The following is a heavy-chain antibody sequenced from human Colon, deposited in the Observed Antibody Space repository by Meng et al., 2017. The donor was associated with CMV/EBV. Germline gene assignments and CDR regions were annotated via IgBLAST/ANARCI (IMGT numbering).Heavy chain of an antibody. Sequence: LETLSLTCTVSGGSISSSSYYWGWIRQPPGKGLEWIGEINHSGSTNYNPSLKSRVTIVVDTSKNQFSLKLSSVTAADTAVYYCARGVGGSRKMKYWGQGTLVTVSS. V-gene: IGHV4-39*07. CDR3: ARGVGGSRKMKY. D-gene: IGHD1-26*01. CDR2: INHSGST. CDR1: GGSISSSSYY. J-gene: IGHJ4*02.